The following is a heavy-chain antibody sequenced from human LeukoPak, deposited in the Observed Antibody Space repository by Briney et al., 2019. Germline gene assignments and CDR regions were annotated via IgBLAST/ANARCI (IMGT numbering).Heavy chain of an antibody. CDR2: IWYDGSNK. D-gene: IGHD6-13*01. CDR1: GSTFSSYG. V-gene: IGHV3-33*01. Sequence: GGSLRLSCAASGSTFSSYGMHWVRQAPGKGLEWVAVIWYDGSNKYYADSVKGRFTISRDNSKNTLYLQMNSLRAEDTAVYYCARAPAAGQAFDYWGQGTLVTVSS. CDR3: ARAPAAGQAFDY. J-gene: IGHJ4*02.